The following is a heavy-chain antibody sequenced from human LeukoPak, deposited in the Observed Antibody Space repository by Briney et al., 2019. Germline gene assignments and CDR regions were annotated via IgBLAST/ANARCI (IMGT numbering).Heavy chain of an antibody. J-gene: IGHJ4*02. CDR1: GFTFSSYG. CDR2: ISYDGSNK. D-gene: IGHD2-2*01. CDR3: AKDRCSSTSCHLDC. Sequence: GGSLRLSCAASGFTFSSYGMHWVRQAPGKGLEWVAVISYDGSNKYYADSVKGRFTISRDNSKNTLYLQMNSLRAEDTAVYYCAKDRCSSTSCHLDCWGQGTLVTVSS. V-gene: IGHV3-30*18.